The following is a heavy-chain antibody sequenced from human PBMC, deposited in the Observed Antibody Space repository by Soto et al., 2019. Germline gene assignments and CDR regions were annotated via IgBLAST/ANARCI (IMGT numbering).Heavy chain of an antibody. J-gene: IGHJ6*02. CDR1: GFTFSSYG. V-gene: IGHV3-33*01. CDR3: ARVVRSGLFLDGMDV. Sequence: QVQLVESGGGVDQPGRSLRLSCAASGFTFSSYGMHWVRQAPGKGLEWVAVIWYDGSNKYYADSVKGRFTISRDNSKNTLYLQMNSLRAEDTAVYYCARVVRSGLFLDGMDVWGQGTTVTVSS. CDR2: IWYDGSNK. D-gene: IGHD3-10*01.